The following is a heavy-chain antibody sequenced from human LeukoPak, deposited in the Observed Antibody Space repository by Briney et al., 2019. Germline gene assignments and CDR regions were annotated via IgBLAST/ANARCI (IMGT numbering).Heavy chain of an antibody. CDR3: PRDPGYESWSPFWGGMDV. CDR1: GITFSSSW. D-gene: IGHD3-16*01. V-gene: IGHV3-74*01. Sequence: GGSLRLSCAASGITFSSSWMHWVRQAPGKGLVWVSRITRDGSSTTYADSVKGRFTTSRENAKNTLYLPMDSLRDDDTAVYYCPRDPGYESWSPFWGGMDVWANGTTVIVS. CDR2: ITRDGSST. J-gene: IGHJ6*03.